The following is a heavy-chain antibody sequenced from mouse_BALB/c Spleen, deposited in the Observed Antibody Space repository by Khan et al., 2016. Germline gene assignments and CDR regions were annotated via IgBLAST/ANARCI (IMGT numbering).Heavy chain of an antibody. CDR1: GFTFSDYY. CDR2: ISDGGSYT. Sequence: EVELVESGGGLVKPGGSLKLSCAASGFTFSDYYMNWVRQTPEKGLEWVATISDGGSYTYYPDSVKGRFTISRDNAKNNLYMQMSSLNTEDTAMYYCARDDRWFAYWGQGTLVTVSA. J-gene: IGHJ3*01. D-gene: IGHD2-14*01. CDR3: ARDDRWFAY. V-gene: IGHV5-4*02.